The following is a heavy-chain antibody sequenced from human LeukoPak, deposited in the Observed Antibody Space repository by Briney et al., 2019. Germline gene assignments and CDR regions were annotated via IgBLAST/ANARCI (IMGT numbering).Heavy chain of an antibody. CDR3: AKERGYCSGGICSGTVDY. J-gene: IGHJ4*02. CDR1: GFTFSRYW. V-gene: IGHV3-74*01. CDR2: INTDGRTI. Sequence: GGSLRLSCAASGFTFSRYWMHWVRQAPGKGLVWVSRINTDGRTITYADSVKGRFTISRDNAKNTLYLQMNSLRAEDTAVYYCAKERGYCSGGICSGTVDYWGQGTLVTISS. D-gene: IGHD2-15*01.